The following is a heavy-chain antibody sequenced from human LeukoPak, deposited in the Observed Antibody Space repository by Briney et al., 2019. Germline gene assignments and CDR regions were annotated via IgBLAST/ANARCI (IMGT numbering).Heavy chain of an antibody. CDR2: ISGSGGST. CDR3: AKDLYYYDSSGYFPTHDAFDI. V-gene: IGHV3-23*01. Sequence: PGGSLRLSCAASGFTFSSYAMSWVRQAPGKGPEWVSAISGSGGSTYYADSVKGRFTISRDNSKNTLYLQMNSLRAGDTAVYYCAKDLYYYDSSGYFPTHDAFDIWGQGTMVTVSS. CDR1: GFTFSSYA. D-gene: IGHD3-22*01. J-gene: IGHJ3*02.